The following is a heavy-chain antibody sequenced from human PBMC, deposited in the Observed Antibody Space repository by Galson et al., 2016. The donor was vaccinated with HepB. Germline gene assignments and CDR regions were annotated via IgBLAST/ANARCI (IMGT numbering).Heavy chain of an antibody. CDR1: GFTFSDYS. CDR3: ARGRGMDV. CDR2: ISSSSTTI. V-gene: IGHV3-48*01. J-gene: IGHJ6*04. Sequence: SLRLSCAASGFTFSDYSMNWVRQAPGKGLAWISYISSSSTTIYYADSVKGRFTISRDNAKNSLFLQMNSLRAEDTAVYYCARGRGMDVWGKGTTVTVSS.